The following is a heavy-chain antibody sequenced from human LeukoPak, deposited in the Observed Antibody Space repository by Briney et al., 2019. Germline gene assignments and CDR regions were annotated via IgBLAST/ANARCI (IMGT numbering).Heavy chain of an antibody. CDR1: GGSINSFY. CDR2: IYSSGST. V-gene: IGHV4-4*07. Sequence: SETLSLTCTVSGGSINSFYWTWIRQPAGKGLEWIGRIYSSGSTNFNPSLKSRVTMSVDTSKNQFSLRLSSVTAADTAVYFCARENWRSKSIDFDSWGQGTLVTVSS. J-gene: IGHJ4*02. D-gene: IGHD6-6*01. CDR3: ARENWRSKSIDFDS.